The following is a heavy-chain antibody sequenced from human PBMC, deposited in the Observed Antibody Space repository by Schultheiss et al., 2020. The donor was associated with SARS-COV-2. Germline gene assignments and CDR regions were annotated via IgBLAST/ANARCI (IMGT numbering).Heavy chain of an antibody. CDR1: GGSISSGGYS. CDR2: IYHSGST. J-gene: IGHJ3*02. V-gene: IGHV4-30-2*01. CDR3: ARTSFGTTDAFDI. D-gene: IGHD1-14*01. Sequence: SETLSLTCAVSGGSISSGGYSWSWIRQPPGKGLEWIGYIYHSGSTYYNPSLKSRVTISVDMPKNQFFLKLSSVTAADTAVYYCARTSFGTTDAFDIWGQGAMVTVSS.